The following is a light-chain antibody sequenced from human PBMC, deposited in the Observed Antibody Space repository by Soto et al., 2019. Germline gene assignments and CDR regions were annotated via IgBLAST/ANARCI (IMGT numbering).Light chain of an antibody. CDR1: QSVSSSN. CDR3: QHYGSSQWT. J-gene: IGKJ1*01. V-gene: IGKV3-20*01. Sequence: IVLTQSPGTLSLSPGERAALSCRASQSVSSSNLAWYQQKPGQAPRLLIYGASSRATGIPDRFSGSGSGTDFTLTISRLEPEDFAVYYCQHYGSSQWTFGQGTKVESK. CDR2: GAS.